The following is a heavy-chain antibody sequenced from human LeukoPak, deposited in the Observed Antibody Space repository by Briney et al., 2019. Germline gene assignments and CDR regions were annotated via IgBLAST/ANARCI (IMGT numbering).Heavy chain of an antibody. V-gene: IGHV3-7*01. CDR1: GFTFSNYW. CDR2: IKQDGSEK. J-gene: IGHJ4*02. Sequence: GGSLRLSCAASGFTFSNYWMSWVREAPGKGLEWVANIKQDGSEKYYVESVKGRFNISRDNAKTSLYLQMNSLRAEDTAIYYCAKVGSTSWYMDHWGQGTLVTVSS. D-gene: IGHD6-13*01. CDR3: AKVGSTSWYMDH.